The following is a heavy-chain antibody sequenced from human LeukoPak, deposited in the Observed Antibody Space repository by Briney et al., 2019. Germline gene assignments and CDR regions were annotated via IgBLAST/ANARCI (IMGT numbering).Heavy chain of an antibody. CDR1: GFTFGSYS. D-gene: IGHD3-9*01. J-gene: IGHJ6*03. Sequence: GGSLRLSCAASGFTFGSYSIHWVRQAPGKGLEWVAFIRYDGSNKYYADSVKGRFTISRDNSKNTLYLQMNSLRAEDTAVYYCAKNDILTGYYYYYYYMDVWGKGTTVTISS. CDR3: AKNDILTGYYYYYYYMDV. V-gene: IGHV3-30*02. CDR2: IRYDGSNK.